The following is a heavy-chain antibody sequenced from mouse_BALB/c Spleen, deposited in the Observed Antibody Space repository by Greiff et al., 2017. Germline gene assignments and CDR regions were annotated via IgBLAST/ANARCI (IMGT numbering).Heavy chain of an antibody. J-gene: IGHJ3*01. CDR1: GYTFTNYW. Sequence: VQLQQSGAELVRPGTSVKISCKASGYTFTNYWLGWVKQRPGHGLEWIGDIYPGGGYTNYNEKFKGKATLTADTSSSTAYMQLSSLTSEDSAVYFCARYNYYGSSWFAYWGQGTLVTVSA. CDR2: IYPGGGYT. V-gene: IGHV1-63*02. D-gene: IGHD1-1*01. CDR3: ARYNYYGSSWFAY.